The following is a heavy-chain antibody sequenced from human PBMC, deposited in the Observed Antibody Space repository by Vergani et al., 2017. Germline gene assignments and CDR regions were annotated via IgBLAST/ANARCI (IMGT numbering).Heavy chain of an antibody. Sequence: EVQLVQSGAEVKKPGESLKISCKGSGYIFTSYWIGWVRQMPGKGLEWTGIIYPGDTDTRYSPSFQGQVTISADKSINTAYLQWNSLKASDTAMYYCARLYCSSTSCYVFDYWGQGTLVTVSS. V-gene: IGHV5-51*01. CDR1: GYIFTSYW. D-gene: IGHD2-2*01. CDR2: IYPGDTDT. J-gene: IGHJ4*02. CDR3: ARLYCSSTSCYVFDY.